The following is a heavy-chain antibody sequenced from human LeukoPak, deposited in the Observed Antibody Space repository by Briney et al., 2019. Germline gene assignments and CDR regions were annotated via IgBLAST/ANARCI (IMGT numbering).Heavy chain of an antibody. D-gene: IGHD3-3*01. J-gene: IGHJ3*02. V-gene: IGHV3-11*01. CDR2: ISSSGSTI. Sequence: LSLTCTVSGGSISSYYWSWIRQPPGKGLEWVSYISSSGSTIYYADSVKGRFTISRDNAKNSLYLQMNSLRAEDTAVYYCARERGGVIDIWGQGTMVTVSS. CDR1: GGSISSYY. CDR3: ARERGGVIDI.